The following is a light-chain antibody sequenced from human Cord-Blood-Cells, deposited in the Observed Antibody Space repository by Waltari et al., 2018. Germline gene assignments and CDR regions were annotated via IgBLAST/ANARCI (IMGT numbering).Light chain of an antibody. J-gene: IGLJ1*01. CDR3: SSYTSSSTYV. CDR1: TSDVGGYDF. CDR2: DVS. Sequence: QYALTQPASASGSPGQSITISCTGTTSDVGGYDFVPWYQQHPGKAPKLMIYDVSNRPSGVSNRFSGSKSGNTASLTISGLQAEDEADYYCSSYTSSSTYVFGTGTKVTVL. V-gene: IGLV2-14*01.